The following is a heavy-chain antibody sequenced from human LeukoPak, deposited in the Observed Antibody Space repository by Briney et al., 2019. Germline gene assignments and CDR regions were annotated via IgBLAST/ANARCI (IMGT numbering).Heavy chain of an antibody. J-gene: IGHJ5*02. CDR1: GYTFTRYY. CDR2: INPNSGGT. D-gene: IGHD3-22*01. Sequence: ASVKVSCKASGYTFTRYYMHWVRQAPGQGLEWMGWINPNSGGTNYAQKFQGRVTMTRDTSISTAYMELSRLRSDDTAVYYCARAAYYYDSSGYYFPNWFDLWGQGTLVTVSS. CDR3: ARAAYYYDSSGYYFPNWFDL. V-gene: IGHV1-2*02.